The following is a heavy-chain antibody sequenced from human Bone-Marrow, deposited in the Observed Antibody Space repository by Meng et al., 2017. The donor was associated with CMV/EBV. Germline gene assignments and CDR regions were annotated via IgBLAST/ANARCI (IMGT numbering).Heavy chain of an antibody. CDR2: MNPNSGNT. CDR1: GYTFTSYD. V-gene: IGHV1-8*03. J-gene: IGHJ6*02. Sequence: ASVKVSCKASGYTFTSYDINWVRQATGQGLEWMGWMNPNSGNTGYAQKFQGRVTITRNTSISTAYMELSSLRSEDTAVYYCARIPGSSWLSFRVEYYYYGMDVWGQETTVTVSS. CDR3: ARIPGSSWLSFRVEYYYYGMDV. D-gene: IGHD6-13*01.